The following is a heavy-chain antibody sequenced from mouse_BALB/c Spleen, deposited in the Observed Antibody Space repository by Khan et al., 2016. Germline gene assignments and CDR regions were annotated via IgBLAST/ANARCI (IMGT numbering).Heavy chain of an antibody. CDR1: GYSITSDYA. D-gene: IGHD1-1*01. Sequence: EVQLVESGPGLVKPSQSLSLTCTVTGYSITSDYAWNWFRQFPGNKLEWMGYIGYSGSTSYNPSLKSRISITRDTSRNQFFLQLNSVTTEDTSTYYCARNLHYFGSSYWYFDVWGAGTTVTVSS. CDR3: ARNLHYFGSSYWYFDV. CDR2: IGYSGST. J-gene: IGHJ1*01. V-gene: IGHV3-2*02.